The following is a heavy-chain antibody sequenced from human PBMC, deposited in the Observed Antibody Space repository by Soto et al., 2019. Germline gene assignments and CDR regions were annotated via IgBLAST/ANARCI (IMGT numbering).Heavy chain of an antibody. CDR2: IIPIFGTA. CDR3: ARSDDGGNYPFDY. J-gene: IGHJ4*02. D-gene: IGHD4-4*01. Sequence: SSVKVSCKASGGTFSSYAISWVRQSPGQGHEWMGGIIPIFGTANYAQKIQGRVTITADESTSTAYMELSSLRSEDTAVYYCARSDDGGNYPFDYWGQGTPVTVSS. CDR1: GGTFSSYA. V-gene: IGHV1-69*13.